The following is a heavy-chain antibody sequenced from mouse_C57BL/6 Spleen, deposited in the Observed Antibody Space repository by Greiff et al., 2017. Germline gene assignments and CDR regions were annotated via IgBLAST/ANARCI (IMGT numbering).Heavy chain of an antibody. CDR3: TGLLRSWYFDV. Sequence: EVKLMESGGGLVQPGGSMKLSCVASGFTFSNYWMNWVRQSPEKGLEWVAQIRLKSDNYATHYAESVKGRFTISRDDSKSSVYLQMNNLRAEDTGIYYCTGLLRSWYFDVWGTGTTVTVSS. D-gene: IGHD1-1*01. J-gene: IGHJ1*03. V-gene: IGHV6-3*01. CDR1: GFTFSNYW. CDR2: IRLKSDNYAT.